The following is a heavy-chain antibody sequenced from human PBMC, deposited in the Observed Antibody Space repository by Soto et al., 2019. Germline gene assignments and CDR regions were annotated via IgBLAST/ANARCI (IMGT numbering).Heavy chain of an antibody. Sequence: GGSLRLSCAASGFTFSSYAMHWVRQAPGKGLEWVAVTSYDGSIKYYADSVKGRFTISRDNSKNTVYLQMSSLRAGDTAVYYCAKDVGYFYYGMDVWGQGTTVTVSS. V-gene: IGHV3-30*04. D-gene: IGHD3-22*01. CDR2: TSYDGSIK. CDR1: GFTFSSYA. J-gene: IGHJ6*02. CDR3: AKDVGYFYYGMDV.